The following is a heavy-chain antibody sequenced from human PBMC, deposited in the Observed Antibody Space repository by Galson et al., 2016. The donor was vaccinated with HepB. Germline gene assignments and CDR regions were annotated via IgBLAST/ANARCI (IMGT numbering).Heavy chain of an antibody. V-gene: IGHV3-48*02. D-gene: IGHD3-22*01. CDR2: IGSSSTTI. CDR3: ARVEYYNENGGFYSHFEH. J-gene: IGHJ4*02. CDR1: GFMFGAYS. Sequence: SLRLSCAASGFMFGAYSMIWVRQAPGKGLDWISYIGSSSTTIDYADSVKGRFTVSRDNAKKILYLQMNSLRDEDTAVYFCARVEYYNENGGFYSHFEHWGQGILVAVPS.